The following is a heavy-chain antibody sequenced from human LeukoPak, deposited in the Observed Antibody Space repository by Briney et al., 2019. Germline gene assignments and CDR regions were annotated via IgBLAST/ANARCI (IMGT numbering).Heavy chain of an antibody. CDR1: GGSISSSSYY. D-gene: IGHD3-22*01. V-gene: IGHV4-39*01. J-gene: IGHJ2*01. CDR2: IYYSGST. Sequence: KPSETLSLTCTVSGGSISSSSYYWGWIRQPPGKGLEWIGTIYYSGSTYHNPPLKSRVTISVDTSKNQFSLKLNSVTAADTAVYYCARYTYDYHSNTYGRYFDPWGRGTLVTVSS. CDR3: ARYTYDYHSNTYGRYFDP.